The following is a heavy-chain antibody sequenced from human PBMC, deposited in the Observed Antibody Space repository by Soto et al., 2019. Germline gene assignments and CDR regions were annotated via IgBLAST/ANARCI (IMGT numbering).Heavy chain of an antibody. V-gene: IGHV4-39*01. CDR1: GGSISSSGYY. CDR3: ARHDPGYSSSWYFDY. CDR2: IYYSGST. D-gene: IGHD6-13*01. J-gene: IGHJ4*02. Sequence: SETLSLTCTVAGGSISSSGYYWGWIRQPPGKGLEWIGSIYYSGSTYYNPSLKSRVTISVDTSKNQFSLKLSSVTAADTAVYYCARHDPGYSSSWYFDYWGQGTLVTVSS.